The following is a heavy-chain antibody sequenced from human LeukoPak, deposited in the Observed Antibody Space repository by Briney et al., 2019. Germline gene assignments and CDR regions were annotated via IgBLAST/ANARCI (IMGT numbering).Heavy chain of an antibody. CDR3: ARDRYYSNPSPSRPDDYYYYYGMDV. Sequence: GSLRLSCAASGFTFSSYAMHRVRRTPGKGLEWVAVISYDGSNKYYADSVKGRFTISRDNSKNPLYLQMNSLRAEDTAVYYCARDRYYSNPSPSRPDDYYYYYGMDVWGQGTTVTVSS. V-gene: IGHV3-30*04. D-gene: IGHD4-11*01. CDR1: GFTFSSYA. J-gene: IGHJ6*02. CDR2: ISYDGSNK.